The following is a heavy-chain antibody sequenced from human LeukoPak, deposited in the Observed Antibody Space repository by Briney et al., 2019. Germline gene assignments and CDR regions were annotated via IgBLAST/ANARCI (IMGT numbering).Heavy chain of an antibody. J-gene: IGHJ6*03. CDR2: IYYSGNT. CDR3: ARAPQGGSSSRYYYYYYYINV. D-gene: IGHD3-10*01. Sequence: SETLSLTCSVSGGSIRSTTYYWGWIRQPPGKGLEWIGSIYYSGNTYYSPSLMSRVTISVDTSKNQFSLILRSVTAADTAVYYCARAPQGGSSSRYYYYYYYINVWGKGTSVTVSS. CDR1: GGSIRSTTYY. V-gene: IGHV4-39*01.